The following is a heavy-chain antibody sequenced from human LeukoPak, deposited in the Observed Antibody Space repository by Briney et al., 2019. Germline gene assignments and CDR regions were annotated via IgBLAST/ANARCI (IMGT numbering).Heavy chain of an antibody. Sequence: GGSLRLSCTASGFTFGDYAMSWVRQAPGKGLEWVGFIRSKAYGGTTEYAASVKGRFTISRDDSKSIAYLQMNSLKTEDTAVYYCTRDQIVGARVGAFDIWGQGTMVTVSS. CDR2: IRSKAYGGTT. CDR3: TRDQIVGARVGAFDI. D-gene: IGHD1-26*01. J-gene: IGHJ3*02. CDR1: GFTFGDYA. V-gene: IGHV3-49*04.